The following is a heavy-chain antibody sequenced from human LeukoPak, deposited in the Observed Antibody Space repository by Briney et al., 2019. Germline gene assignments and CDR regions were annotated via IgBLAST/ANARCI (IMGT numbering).Heavy chain of an antibody. D-gene: IGHD3-16*01. J-gene: IGHJ4*02. CDR1: KFFFHGYW. V-gene: IGHV3-7*01. Sequence: GGSLRVSCAASKFFFHGYWMSWVRQAPGKGLEWVANIKQDGSEGYYMDSVKGRFTISRDNAKNLLFLQMNSLRPDDTAVYYCARLNFWSNSYAAPFDSWGQGSLVTVSS. CDR2: IKQDGSEG. CDR3: ARLNFWSNSYAAPFDS.